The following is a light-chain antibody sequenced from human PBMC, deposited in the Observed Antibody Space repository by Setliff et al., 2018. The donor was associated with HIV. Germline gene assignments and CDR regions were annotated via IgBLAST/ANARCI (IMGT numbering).Light chain of an antibody. CDR2: EVS. J-gene: IGLJ1*01. Sequence: QSALTQPPSVSGSPGQSVTISCTGASTDVGGYDHVSWYQQHPGKPPKVVISEVSQRPSGVPDRFSGSKSGNTASLTISGLQAEDEADYYCCSNTGSNTYVFGTGTKVT. CDR3: CSNTGSNTYV. V-gene: IGLV2-11*01. CDR1: STDVGGYDH.